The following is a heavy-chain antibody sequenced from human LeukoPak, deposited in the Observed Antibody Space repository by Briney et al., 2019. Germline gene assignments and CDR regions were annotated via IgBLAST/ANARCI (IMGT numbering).Heavy chain of an antibody. Sequence: ASVKVSCKASGYTFTGYYMHWVRQAPGQGLEWMGWINPNSGGTNYAQKFQGRVTMTRDTSISTAYMELSRLRSDDTAVYYCARGDPPSAVVVISWSQGTLVTVSS. CDR2: INPNSGGT. V-gene: IGHV1-2*02. CDR3: ARGDPPSAVVVIS. D-gene: IGHD3-22*01. CDR1: GYTFTGYY. J-gene: IGHJ4*02.